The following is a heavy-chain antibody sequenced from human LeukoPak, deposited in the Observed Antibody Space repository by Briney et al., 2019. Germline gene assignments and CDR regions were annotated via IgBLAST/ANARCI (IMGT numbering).Heavy chain of an antibody. CDR1: GYTFTSYG. CDR2: ISAYNGNT. V-gene: IGHV1-18*01. J-gene: IGHJ4*02. Sequence: ASVKVSCKASGYTFTSYGISWVRQAPGQGLEWMGWISAYNGNTNHAQKLQGRVTMTTDTSTSTAYMELRSLRSDDTAVYYCARVIRVWFGELPHDYWGQGTLVTVSS. CDR3: ARVIRVWFGELPHDY. D-gene: IGHD3-10*01.